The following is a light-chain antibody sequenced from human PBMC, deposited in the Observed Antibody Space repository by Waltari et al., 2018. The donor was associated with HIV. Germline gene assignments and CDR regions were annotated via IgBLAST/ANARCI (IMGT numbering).Light chain of an antibody. V-gene: IGKV4-1*01. CDR1: QSIFYSSRNANY. J-gene: IGKJ1*01. CDR2: WAS. Sequence: DIVMTQSPHSLALSLGERATINCKSSQSIFYSSRNANYLAWYQQKPGQSPKLLIYWASSRASGVPDHFSGSGSRTDFTLSISSLQSEDVAVYFCQQYYSTPPTFGQGTRVEIK. CDR3: QQYYSTPPT.